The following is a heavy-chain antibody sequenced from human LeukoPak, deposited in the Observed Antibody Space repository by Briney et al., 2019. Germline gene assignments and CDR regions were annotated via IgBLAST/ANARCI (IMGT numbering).Heavy chain of an antibody. CDR2: IQASGST. Sequence: SETLSLTCTVYGDSIRSYYWNWIRQPAGKGLKWIGRIQASGSTNDNPSLKSRIIMSIDTSKNQFSLKLTSVAAADTAVYYCAKDDLITGGKNWFDLWGQGTLVTVSS. D-gene: IGHD2-15*01. CDR3: AKDDLITGGKNWFDL. CDR1: GDSIRSYY. J-gene: IGHJ5*02. V-gene: IGHV4-4*07.